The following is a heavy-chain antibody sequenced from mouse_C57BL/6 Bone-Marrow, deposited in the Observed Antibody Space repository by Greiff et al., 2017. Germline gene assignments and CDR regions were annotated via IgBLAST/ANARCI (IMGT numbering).Heavy chain of an antibody. CDR3: TKYGYGRPFFAY. V-gene: IGHV1-15*01. CDR1: GYTFTDYE. Sequence: QVQLQQSGAELVRPGASVTLSCKASGYTFTDYEMHWVKQTPVHGLEWIGAIDPETGGTAYNQKFKGKAILTADKSSSTAYMELRSLTSEDSAVYYCTKYGYGRPFFAYWGQGTLVTVSA. CDR2: IDPETGGT. D-gene: IGHD2-2*01. J-gene: IGHJ3*01.